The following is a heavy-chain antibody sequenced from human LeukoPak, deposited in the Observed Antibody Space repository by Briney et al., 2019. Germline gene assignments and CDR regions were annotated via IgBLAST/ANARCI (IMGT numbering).Heavy chain of an antibody. V-gene: IGHV1-69*13. CDR3: ARDYYGSGSYSWFDP. J-gene: IGHJ5*02. D-gene: IGHD3-10*01. Sequence: GASVKVSCKASGGTFSSYAISWVRQAPGQGLEWMGGIIPIFGTANYAQKFQGRVTITADESTSTAYMELSSLRSEDTAVYYCARDYYGSGSYSWFDPWGQGTLVTVSS. CDR1: GGTFSSYA. CDR2: IIPIFGTA.